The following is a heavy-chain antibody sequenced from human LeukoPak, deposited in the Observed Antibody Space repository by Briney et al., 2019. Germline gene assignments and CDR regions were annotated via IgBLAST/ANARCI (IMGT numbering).Heavy chain of an antibody. J-gene: IGHJ4*02. CDR3: ARDRRGQWLVGRGYFDY. D-gene: IGHD6-19*01. CDR2: INPNSGGT. V-gene: IGHV1-2*02. Sequence: ASVKVSCKASGYTFTGYYMHWVRQAPGQGLEWMGWINPNSGGTNYAQKFQGRVTMTRDTSISTAYMELSRLRSDDTAVYYCARDRRGQWLVGRGYFDYWGQGTLVTVSS. CDR1: GYTFTGYY.